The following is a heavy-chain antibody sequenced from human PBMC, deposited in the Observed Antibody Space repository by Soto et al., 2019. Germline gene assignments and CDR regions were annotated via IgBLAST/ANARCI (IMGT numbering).Heavy chain of an antibody. J-gene: IGHJ3*02. Sequence: PGGSLRLSCAASGFTFSSYAMHWVRQAPGKGLEWVAVISYDGSNKYYADSVKGRFTISRDNSKNTLYLQMNSLRAEDTAVYYCARVGGGYDRGAFDIWGQGTMVTVSS. CDR1: GFTFSSYA. CDR2: ISYDGSNK. V-gene: IGHV3-30-3*01. CDR3: ARVGGGYDRGAFDI. D-gene: IGHD3-16*01.